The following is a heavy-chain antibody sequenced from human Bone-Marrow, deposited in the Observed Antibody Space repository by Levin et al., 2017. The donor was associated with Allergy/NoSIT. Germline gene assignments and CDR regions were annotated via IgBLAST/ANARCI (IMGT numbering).Heavy chain of an antibody. CDR3: AREDRSGCFDV. CDR2: IFYSGTT. D-gene: IGHD3-10*01. V-gene: IGHV4-31*03. J-gene: IGHJ3*01. Sequence: SETLSLTCSVSGGAISSGGYYWTWIRQHPEWGLQWLGYIFYSGTTYYSPSLKSRVSISVDTSKNQFSLRLTSVTAADTAVYFCAREDRSGCFDVWGQGTVVTVSS. CDR1: GGAISSGGYY.